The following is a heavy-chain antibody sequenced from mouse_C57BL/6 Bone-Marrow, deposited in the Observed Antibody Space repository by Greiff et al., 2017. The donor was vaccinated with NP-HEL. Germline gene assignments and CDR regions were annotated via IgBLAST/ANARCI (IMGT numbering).Heavy chain of an antibody. D-gene: IGHD2-2*01. CDR1: GYSFTDYN. J-gene: IGHJ3*01. CDR3: ASEEKGYAWFAY. Sequence: VQLKESGPELVKPGASVKISCKASGYSFTDYNMNWVKQSNGKSLEWIGVINPNYGTTSYNQKFKGKATLTVDQSSSTAYMQLNSLTSEDSAGYYCASEEKGYAWFAYWGQGTLVTVSA. CDR2: INPNYGTT. V-gene: IGHV1-39*01.